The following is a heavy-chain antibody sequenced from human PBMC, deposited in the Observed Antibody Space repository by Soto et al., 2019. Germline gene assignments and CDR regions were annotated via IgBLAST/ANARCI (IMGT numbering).Heavy chain of an antibody. D-gene: IGHD1-26*01. CDR2: IYPGDSDT. Sequence: GESLKISCKGSGYSFTTYWIGWVRQMPGKGLEWMGIIYPGDSDTRYSPSFQGQVTISADKTISTAYLQWSSLKASDTAVYYCARLGWELQYGAFDIWGQGTMVTVSS. J-gene: IGHJ3*02. V-gene: IGHV5-51*01. CDR3: ARLGWELQYGAFDI. CDR1: GYSFTTYW.